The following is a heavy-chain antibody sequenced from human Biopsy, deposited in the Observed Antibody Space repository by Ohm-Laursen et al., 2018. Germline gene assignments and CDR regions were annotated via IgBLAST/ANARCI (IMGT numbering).Heavy chain of an antibody. CDR2: IYSSAMT. D-gene: IGHD4-11*01. CDR3: ARDSGILNYGNFKYYHYYGMDV. V-gene: IGHV4-59*02. CDR1: GDSVTKYY. J-gene: IGHJ6*02. Sequence: PGTLSLTCTVSGDSVTKYYWSWIRQPPGKGLEWIGHIYSSAMTNYNPSLQSRVSISVDTSRNQVSLTLSSVTAADTAVYYCARDSGILNYGNFKYYHYYGMDVWGQGTKVTVSS.